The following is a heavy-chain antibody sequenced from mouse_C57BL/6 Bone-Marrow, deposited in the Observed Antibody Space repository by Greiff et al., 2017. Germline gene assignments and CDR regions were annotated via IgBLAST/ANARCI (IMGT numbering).Heavy chain of an antibody. J-gene: IGHJ2*01. CDR2: ISSGGSYT. D-gene: IGHD1-1*01. V-gene: IGHV5-6*01. Sequence: EVKLVESGGDLVKPGGSLKLSCAASGFTFSSYGMSWVRQTPDKRLEWVATISSGGSYTYYPDSVKGRFTISRDNAKNTLYLQMSSLKSEDTAMYYCARQDYYGDYWGQGTTLTVSS. CDR1: GFTFSSYG. CDR3: ARQDYYGDY.